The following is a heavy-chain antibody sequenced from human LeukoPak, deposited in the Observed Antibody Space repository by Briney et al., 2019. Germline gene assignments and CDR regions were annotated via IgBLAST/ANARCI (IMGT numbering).Heavy chain of an antibody. D-gene: IGHD1-26*01. CDR3: ARDHPNSGSYSNWFDP. CDR2: IYYSGST. Sequence: KASETLSLTCTVSGGSISSYYWSWIRQPPGKGLEWIGYIYYSGSTNYNPSLKSRVTISVDTSKNQFSLKLSSVTAADTAVYYCARDHPNSGSYSNWFDPWGQGTLVTVSS. J-gene: IGHJ5*02. CDR1: GGSISSYY. V-gene: IGHV4-59*01.